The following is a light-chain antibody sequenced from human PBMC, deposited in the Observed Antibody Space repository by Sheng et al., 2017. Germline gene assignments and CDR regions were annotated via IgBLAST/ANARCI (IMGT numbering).Light chain of an antibody. V-gene: IGLV3-1*01. CDR3: QAWDSSAYV. Sequence: SSELTQPPSVSVSPGQTASITCSGDNLGDKFASWYQQKPGQSPVLVIFQNNKRPSGIPERFSGFNSGNTATLTISGTQTLDEADYFCQAWDSSAYVFGTGTKVTVL. CDR1: NLGDKF. CDR2: QNN. J-gene: IGLJ1*01.